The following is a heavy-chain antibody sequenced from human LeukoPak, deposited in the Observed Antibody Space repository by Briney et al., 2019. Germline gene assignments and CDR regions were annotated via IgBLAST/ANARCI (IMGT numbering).Heavy chain of an antibody. CDR1: GGTFSSYA. J-gene: IGHJ3*02. D-gene: IGHD4-17*01. CDR2: IIPIFGTA. V-gene: IGHV1-69*05. CDR3: ARDSFPDDYGDYAGDAFDI. Sequence: VASVKVSCKASGGTFSSYAISWVRQAPGQGLEWMGGIIPIFGTANYAQKFQGRVTITTDESTSTAYMELSSLRSEDTAVYYCARDSFPDDYGDYAGDAFDIWGQGTMVTVSS.